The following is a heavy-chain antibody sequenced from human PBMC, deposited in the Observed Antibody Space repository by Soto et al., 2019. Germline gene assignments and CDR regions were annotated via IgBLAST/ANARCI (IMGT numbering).Heavy chain of an antibody. J-gene: IGHJ4*02. Sequence: PGGSLRLSCAASGFTFSSYGMHWVRQAPGKGLEWVAVISYDGSNKYYADSVKGRFTISRDNSKNTLYLQMNSLRAEDTAVYYCLVRPRSGHYFDYWGQGTLVTVSS. D-gene: IGHD6-6*01. CDR3: LVRPRSGHYFDY. CDR1: GFTFSSYG. V-gene: IGHV3-30*03. CDR2: ISYDGSNK.